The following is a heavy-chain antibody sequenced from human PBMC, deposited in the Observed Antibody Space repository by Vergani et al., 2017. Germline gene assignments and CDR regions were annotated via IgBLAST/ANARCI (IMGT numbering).Heavy chain of an antibody. V-gene: IGHV1-69*01. Sequence: QVQLVQSGAEVKKPGSSVKVSCKASGGTFSSYAISWVRQAPGQGLEWMGGIIPIFGTANYAQKFQGRVTITADESTSTAYMELSSLRSEDTAVYYCARAVVVPANPLYYYYYYMDVWGKGTTVTVSS. CDR1: GGTFSSYA. D-gene: IGHD2-2*01. J-gene: IGHJ6*03. CDR2: IIPIFGTA. CDR3: ARAVVVPANPLYYYYYYMDV.